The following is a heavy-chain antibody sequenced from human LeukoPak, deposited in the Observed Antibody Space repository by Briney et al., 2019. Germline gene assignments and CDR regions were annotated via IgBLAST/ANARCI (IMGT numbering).Heavy chain of an antibody. CDR1: GYTFTSYD. V-gene: IGHV1-8*01. J-gene: IGHJ5*02. CDR2: MSPNSGNT. Sequence: ASVKVSCKASGYTFTSYDINWVRQAPGQGLEWMGWMSPNSGNTVYAQKFQGRVTMTRNTSISTAYMELSSLRSEDTAVYYCARGLGGYQPLNWFDPWGQGTLVTVSS. CDR3: ARGLGGYQPLNWFDP. D-gene: IGHD5-12*01.